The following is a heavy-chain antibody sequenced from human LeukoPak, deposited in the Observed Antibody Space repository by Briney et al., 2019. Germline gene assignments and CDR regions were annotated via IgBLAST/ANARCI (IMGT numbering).Heavy chain of an antibody. D-gene: IGHD3-3*01. Sequence: SETLSLTCTVSGGSISSYYWSWIRQPPGKGLECIGYIYYSGSTNYNPSLKSRVTISVDTSKNQFSLKLSSVTAADTAVYYCARGLAIFGWSPYYYYYMDVWGKGTTVTVSS. CDR1: GGSISSYY. CDR3: ARGLAIFGWSPYYYYYMDV. CDR2: IYYSGST. J-gene: IGHJ6*03. V-gene: IGHV4-59*01.